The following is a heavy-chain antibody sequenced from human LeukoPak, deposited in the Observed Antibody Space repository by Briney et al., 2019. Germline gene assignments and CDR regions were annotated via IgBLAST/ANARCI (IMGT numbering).Heavy chain of an antibody. CDR3: ARDCSAVIAAAGTAGAFDI. CDR1: GFTFSDYY. J-gene: IGHJ3*02. Sequence: GGSLRLSCAASGFTFSDYYMSWIRQAPGKGLEWVSYISSSGSTIYYADSAKGRFTISRDNAKNSLYLQMNSLRAEDTAVYYCARDCSAVIAAAGTAGAFDIWGQGTMVTVSS. D-gene: IGHD6-13*01. CDR2: ISSSGSTI. V-gene: IGHV3-11*01.